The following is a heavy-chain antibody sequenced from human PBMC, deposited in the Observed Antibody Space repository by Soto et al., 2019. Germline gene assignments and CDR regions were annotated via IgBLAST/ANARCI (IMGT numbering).Heavy chain of an antibody. V-gene: IGHV3-11*06. CDR1: GFTFSDYY. D-gene: IGHD3-22*01. CDR3: ARFYYDSSGYLPSPYYYYYGMDV. Sequence: GGSLRLSCAASGFTFSDYYMSWIRQAPGKGLEWVSYISHSRSYKNYVDSVKGRFTISRDNAKNSLYLQMNSLRAEDTAVYYCARFYYDSSGYLPSPYYYYYGMDVWGQGTTVTVSS. CDR2: ISHSRSYK. J-gene: IGHJ6*02.